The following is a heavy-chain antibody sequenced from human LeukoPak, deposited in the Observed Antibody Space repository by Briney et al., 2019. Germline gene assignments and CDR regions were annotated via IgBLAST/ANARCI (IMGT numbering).Heavy chain of an antibody. Sequence: SGTLSLTCGVSGGSISSTNWWSWVRQPPGQGLEWIGYIYYSGSTKYNPSLKSRVSISVDTSKNQFSLKLSSVTAADTAVYYCARGAGAGYNLQPFDYWGQGTLVTVSS. CDR1: GGSISSTNW. CDR3: ARGAGAGYNLQPFDY. CDR2: IYYSGST. J-gene: IGHJ4*02. D-gene: IGHD5-24*01. V-gene: IGHV4-4*02.